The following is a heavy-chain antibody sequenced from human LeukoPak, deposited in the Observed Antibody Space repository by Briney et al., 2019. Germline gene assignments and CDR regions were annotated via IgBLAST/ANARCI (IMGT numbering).Heavy chain of an antibody. J-gene: IGHJ1*01. V-gene: IGHV1-2*02. CDR2: INPNSGGT. CDR3: AREWELLRKYLYH. Sequence: ASVKVSCKASGYTFTGYYLHWVRQAPGQGLDWMGWINPNSGGTAYAQNFKGRVTMTWDTSISTAYMELSRLRSDDTAVYYCAREWELLRKYLYHWGQGTLVTVSS. D-gene: IGHD1-26*01. CDR1: GYTFTGYY.